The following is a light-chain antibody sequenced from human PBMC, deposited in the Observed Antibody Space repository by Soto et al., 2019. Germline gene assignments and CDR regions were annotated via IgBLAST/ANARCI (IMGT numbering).Light chain of an antibody. V-gene: IGKV3-11*01. Sequence: EIVLTQSPATLSLSPGERATLSCRASQSVSSYLAWYQQKLGQAPRLLIYDASKRATGIPARFSGSGSGTDFTLTISTLDPEDFAVYYCQQRGNWPRTFGQGTKVEIK. CDR2: DAS. CDR1: QSVSSY. CDR3: QQRGNWPRT. J-gene: IGKJ1*01.